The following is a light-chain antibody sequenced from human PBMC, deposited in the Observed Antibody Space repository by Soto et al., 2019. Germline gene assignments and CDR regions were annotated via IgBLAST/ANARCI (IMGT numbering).Light chain of an antibody. CDR1: QEVAGD. CDR3: QEYNGRSS. Sequence: RVTTQSPATLSVSPGERVTLSCRASQEVAGDLAWYQQKPGQAPRLLIYRTSTRATNIPARFSGSGSGTEFTLTISSLQSEDFAVYYCQEYNGRSSFGQGTKVEIK. J-gene: IGKJ1*01. V-gene: IGKV3-15*01. CDR2: RTS.